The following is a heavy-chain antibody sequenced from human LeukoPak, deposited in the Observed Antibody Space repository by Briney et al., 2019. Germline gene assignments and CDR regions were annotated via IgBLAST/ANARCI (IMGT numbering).Heavy chain of an antibody. J-gene: IGHJ3*02. D-gene: IGHD1-26*01. CDR2: ISYDGSDK. CDR1: GFTFTTYA. CDR3: ARPHSGTHGTFHI. Sequence: GRSLRLSCAASGFTFTTYAIHWVRQAPGKGPEWVARISYDGSDKYYADSVKGRFTISRDDPKNTVFLQMNSLRLEDTATYYCARPHSGTHGTFHIWGQGTVVTVSS. V-gene: IGHV3-30*01.